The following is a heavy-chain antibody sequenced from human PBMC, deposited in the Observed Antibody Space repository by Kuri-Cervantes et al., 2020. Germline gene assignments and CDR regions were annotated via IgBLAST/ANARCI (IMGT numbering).Heavy chain of an antibody. D-gene: IGHD6-19*01. CDR1: GFTFSSYS. J-gene: IGHJ4*02. CDR2: ISSSSSTI. Sequence: GGSLRLSCAASGFTFSSYSMNWVRQAPGKGLEWVSYISSSSSTIYYADSVKGRFTISRDNAKNSLYLRMNSLRVEDTAIYYCVRGGRWLVLDYWGQGTLVTVSS. CDR3: VRGGRWLVLDY. V-gene: IGHV3-48*01.